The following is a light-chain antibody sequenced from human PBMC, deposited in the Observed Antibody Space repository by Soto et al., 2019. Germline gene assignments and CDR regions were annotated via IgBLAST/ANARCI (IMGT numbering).Light chain of an antibody. CDR3: CSYGGGHTPLV. V-gene: IGLV2-11*01. Sequence: QSALTQPRSVSGSPGQSVTISCTGSRSDVGGYNYVSWYQQHPGKAPKLMIYDVSKRPSGVPGRFSGSKSGNTASLTISGLQAEDEADYYCCSYGGGHTPLVFGGGTKVTV. J-gene: IGLJ2*01. CDR1: RSDVGGYNY. CDR2: DVS.